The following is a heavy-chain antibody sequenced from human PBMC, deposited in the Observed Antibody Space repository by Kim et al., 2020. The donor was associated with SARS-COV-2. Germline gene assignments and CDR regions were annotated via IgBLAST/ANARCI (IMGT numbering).Heavy chain of an antibody. CDR1: GGTFSSYA. Sequence: SVKVSCKASGGTFSSYAISWVRQAPGQGLEWMGGIIPIFGTANYAQKFQGRVTITADESTSTAYMELSSLRSEDTAVYYCARDSRIVGTLYYYYGMDVWGQGTTVTVSS. CDR2: IIPIFGTA. J-gene: IGHJ6*02. D-gene: IGHD1-26*01. CDR3: ARDSRIVGTLYYYYGMDV. V-gene: IGHV1-69*13.